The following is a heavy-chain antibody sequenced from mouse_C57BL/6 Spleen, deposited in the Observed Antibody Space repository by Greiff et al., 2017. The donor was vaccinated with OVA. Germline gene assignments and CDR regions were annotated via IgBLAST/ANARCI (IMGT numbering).Heavy chain of an antibody. J-gene: IGHJ1*03. CDR3: ARGRQLGWYFDV. Sequence: QVQLQQPGAELVRPGSSVKLSCKASGYTFTSYWMHWVKQRPIQGLEWIGNIDPSDSETHYNQKFKDKATLTVDKSSSTAYMQLSSLTSEDSAVYYCARGRQLGWYFDVWGTGTTVTVSS. V-gene: IGHV1-52*01. CDR2: IDPSDSET. D-gene: IGHD4-1*02. CDR1: GYTFTSYW.